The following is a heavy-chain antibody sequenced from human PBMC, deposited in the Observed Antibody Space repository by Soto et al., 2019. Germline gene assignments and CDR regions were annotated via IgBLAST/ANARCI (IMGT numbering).Heavy chain of an antibody. J-gene: IGHJ4*02. V-gene: IGHV3-15*01. CDR1: GFTFSNAW. CDR2: IKSKTDGGTT. CDR3: TTGITMVRGVIIKGFDY. Sequence: PGGSLRLSCAASGFTFSNAWMSWVRQAPGKGLEWVGRIKSKTDGGTTDYAAPVKGRFTISRDDSKNTLYLQMNSLKTEDTAVYYCTTGITMVRGVIIKGFDYWGQGTLVTVSS. D-gene: IGHD3-10*01.